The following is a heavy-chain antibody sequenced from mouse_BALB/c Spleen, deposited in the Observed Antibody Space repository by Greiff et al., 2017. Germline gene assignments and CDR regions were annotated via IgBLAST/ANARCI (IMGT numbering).Heavy chain of an antibody. D-gene: IGHD4-1*01. V-gene: IGHV5-17*02. CDR1: GFTFSSFG. CDR2: ISSGSSTI. CDR3: ARDWDAMDY. J-gene: IGHJ4*01. Sequence: EVQVVESGGGLVQPGGSRKLSCAASGFTFSSFGMHWVRQAPEKGLEWVAYISSGSSTIYYADTVKGRFTISRDNPKNTLFLQMTSLRSEDTAMYYCARDWDAMDYWGQGTSVTVSS.